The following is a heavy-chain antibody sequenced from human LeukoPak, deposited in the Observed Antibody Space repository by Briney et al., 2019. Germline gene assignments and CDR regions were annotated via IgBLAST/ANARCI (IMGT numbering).Heavy chain of an antibody. CDR3: ARDLDSSGTDGGFDY. J-gene: IGHJ4*02. D-gene: IGHD3-22*01. CDR1: GYTFTGYY. CDR2: INPNSGGT. V-gene: IGHV1-2*02. Sequence: ASVKVSCKASGYTFTGYYMYWVRQAPGQRLEWMGWINPNSGGTNYAQKFQGRVTMTRDTSISTAYMELSRLRSDDTAVYYCARDLDSSGTDGGFDYWGQGTLVTVSS.